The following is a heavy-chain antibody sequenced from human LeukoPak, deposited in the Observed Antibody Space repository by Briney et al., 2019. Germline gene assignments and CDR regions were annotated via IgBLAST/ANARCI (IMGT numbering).Heavy chain of an antibody. V-gene: IGHV3-48*01. J-gene: IGHJ4*02. CDR2: ISSCSSTI. D-gene: IGHD2-2*01. CDR3: AKDEGYCSSTSCFGPLDY. Sequence: GGSLRLSCAASGFTFSSYSMNWVRQAPGKGLEWVSYISSCSSTIYYADSVKGRFTISRDNSKNTLYLQMNSLRAEDTAVYYCAKDEGYCSSTSCFGPLDYWGQGTLVTVSS. CDR1: GFTFSSYS.